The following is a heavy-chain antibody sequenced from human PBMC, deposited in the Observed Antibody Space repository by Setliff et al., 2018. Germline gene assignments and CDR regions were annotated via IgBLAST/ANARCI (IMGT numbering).Heavy chain of an antibody. V-gene: IGHV4-59*02. CDR1: GGAVSGDY. D-gene: IGHD1-1*01. CDR3: VREGYSEYFQD. CDR2: INYSGST. Sequence: PSETLSLTCSVSGGAVSGDYWTWIRQPPGKGLEYIGYINYSGSTNYNPSLKSRVTISGDTSKNQVSLRLSSVTAADTAVYYCVREGYSEYFQDWGRGTLVTVSS. J-gene: IGHJ1*01.